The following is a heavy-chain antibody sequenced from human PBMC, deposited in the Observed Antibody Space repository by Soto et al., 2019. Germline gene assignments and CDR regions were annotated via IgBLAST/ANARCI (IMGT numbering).Heavy chain of an antibody. V-gene: IGHV3-23*01. CDR3: AKAPPVDSSSWYSWFDP. Sequence: GGSLRLSCAASGFTFSSYAMSWVRQAPGKGLEWVSAISGSGGSTYYADSVKGRFTISRDNSKNTLYLQMNSLRAEDTAVYYCAKAPPVDSSSWYSWFDPWGQGTLVTVSS. D-gene: IGHD6-13*01. J-gene: IGHJ5*02. CDR1: GFTFSSYA. CDR2: ISGSGGST.